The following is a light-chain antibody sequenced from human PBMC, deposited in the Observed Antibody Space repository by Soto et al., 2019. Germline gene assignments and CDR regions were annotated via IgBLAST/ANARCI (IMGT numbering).Light chain of an antibody. Sequence: QSALTQPASVSGSPGQSIPISCTGTSSDVGAYNHVSWYQQHPGKVPKVMIYEVNNRPSGVSNRFSASKSGNTASLTISGLQAEDEATYYCSSFTSGGTWVFGGGTKLTVL. V-gene: IGLV2-14*03. J-gene: IGLJ3*02. CDR2: EVN. CDR3: SSFTSGGTWV. CDR1: SSDVGAYNH.